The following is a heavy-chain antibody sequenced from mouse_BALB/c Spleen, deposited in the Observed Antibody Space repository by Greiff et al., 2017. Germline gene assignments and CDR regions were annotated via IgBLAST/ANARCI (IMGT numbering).Heavy chain of an antibody. Sequence: EVMLVESGGGLVKPGGSLKLSCAASGFAFSSYDMSWVRQTPEKRLEWVAYISSGGGSTYYPDTVKGRFTISRDNATNTLYLQMSCLKSEDTAMYYCARQGYGSSSYYFDYWGQGTTLTVSS. CDR3: ARQGYGSSSYYFDY. J-gene: IGHJ2*01. V-gene: IGHV5-12-1*01. D-gene: IGHD1-1*01. CDR2: ISSGGGST. CDR1: GFAFSSYD.